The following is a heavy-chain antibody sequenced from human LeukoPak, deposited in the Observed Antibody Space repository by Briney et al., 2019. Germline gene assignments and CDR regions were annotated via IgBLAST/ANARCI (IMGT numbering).Heavy chain of an antibody. Sequence: PGGSLRLSCAASGFTFSSYAMHWVRQAPGKGLEWVAVISYDGSNKYYADSVKGRFTISRDNSKNTLYLQMISLRAEDTAVYYCAKEFRGSGSFDYWGQGTLVTASP. CDR1: GFTFSSYA. D-gene: IGHD3-10*01. CDR3: AKEFRGSGSFDY. J-gene: IGHJ4*02. CDR2: ISYDGSNK. V-gene: IGHV3-30-3*01.